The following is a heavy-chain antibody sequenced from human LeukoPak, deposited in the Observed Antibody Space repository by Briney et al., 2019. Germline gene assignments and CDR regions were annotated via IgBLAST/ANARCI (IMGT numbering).Heavy chain of an antibody. Sequence: VASVKVSCKASGYTFTGYYMHWVRQAPGQGLEWMGWINPNSGGTNYAQKFQGRVTMTRDTSISTAYMELSRLRSDDTAVYYCARGRGHSSGWYVADYWGQGTLVTVSS. J-gene: IGHJ4*02. CDR1: GYTFTGYY. D-gene: IGHD6-19*01. CDR2: INPNSGGT. V-gene: IGHV1-2*02. CDR3: ARGRGHSSGWYVADY.